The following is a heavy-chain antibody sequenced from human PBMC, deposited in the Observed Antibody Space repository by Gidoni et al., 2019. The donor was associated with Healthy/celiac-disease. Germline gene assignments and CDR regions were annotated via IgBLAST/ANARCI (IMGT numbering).Heavy chain of an antibody. CDR2: ISSSSSYI. CDR1: GFTSSSYS. CDR3: ARGGSGSLYY. Sequence: EVQLVESGGGLVKPGGSLRLSCSASGFTSSSYSMNWVRQAPGKGLEWVSYISSSSSYIYYADSVKGRFTISRDNAKNSLYLQMNSLRAEDTAVYYCARGGSGSLYYWGQGTLVTVSS. V-gene: IGHV3-21*01. J-gene: IGHJ4*02. D-gene: IGHD3-10*01.